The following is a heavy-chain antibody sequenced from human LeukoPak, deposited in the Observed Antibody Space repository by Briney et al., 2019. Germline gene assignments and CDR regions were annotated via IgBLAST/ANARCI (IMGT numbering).Heavy chain of an antibody. D-gene: IGHD6-19*01. CDR3: ARGYSSGWYAENYFDY. V-gene: IGHV4-59*01. J-gene: IGHJ4*02. CDR2: IYYSGST. CDR1: GGSISSYY. Sequence: PSETLSLTCTVSGGSISSYYWSWIRQPPGKGLEWIGYIYYSGSTNYNPSLKSRVTISVDTSKNQFSLKLSSVTAADTAVYYCARGYSSGWYAENYFDYWGQGTLVTVSS.